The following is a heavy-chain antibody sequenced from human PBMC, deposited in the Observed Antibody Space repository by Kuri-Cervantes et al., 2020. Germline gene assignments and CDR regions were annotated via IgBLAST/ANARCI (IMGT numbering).Heavy chain of an antibody. J-gene: IGHJ4*02. CDR3: ARSRDGYNRFLDY. Sequence: ASVKVSCKASGGTFTNSPFIWVRQAPGQGLEWMGWMNPNSGNTGYAQKFQGRVTMTRNTSISTAYMELSTLRSEDTAVYYCARSRDGYNRFLDYWGQGTLVTVSS. CDR2: MNPNSGNT. D-gene: IGHD5-24*01. V-gene: IGHV1-8*02. CDR1: GGTFTNSP.